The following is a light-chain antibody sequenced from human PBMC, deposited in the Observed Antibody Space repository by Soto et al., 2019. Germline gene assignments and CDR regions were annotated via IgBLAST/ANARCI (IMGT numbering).Light chain of an antibody. CDR3: MQGLQTTYT. CDR2: LGS. Sequence: DIVMTQSPLSLPVTPGEPASISCRSSQSLLHSNGYKYLDWYLQKPGQSPQLXIYLGSNRDSGVPDRFSGSGAGTDFTLKISRVEAEDVGVYYCMQGLQTTYTFGQGTKVDIK. CDR1: QSLLHSNGYKY. V-gene: IGKV2-28*01. J-gene: IGKJ2*01.